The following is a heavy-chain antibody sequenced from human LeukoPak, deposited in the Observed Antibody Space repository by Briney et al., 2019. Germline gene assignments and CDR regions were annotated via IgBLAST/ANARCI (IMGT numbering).Heavy chain of an antibody. V-gene: IGHV1-69*08. CDR3: VLQLTIYFDH. D-gene: IGHD3-3*01. CDR1: GGTFSSYS. CDR2: IIPILGTV. Sequence: ASVKVSCKASGGTFSSYSITWMRQAPGQGLEWMGRIIPILGTVNYAQKFQGRVTITADKSTTTAYMELSSLRSEDTAVYYCVLQLTIYFDHWGQGTLVTVSS. J-gene: IGHJ4*02.